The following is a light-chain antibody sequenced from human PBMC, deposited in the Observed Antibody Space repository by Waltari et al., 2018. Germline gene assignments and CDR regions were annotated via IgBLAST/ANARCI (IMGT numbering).Light chain of an antibody. V-gene: IGKV4-1*01. CDR2: WAS. CDR3: QQYSSTPPT. J-gene: IGKJ1*01. Sequence: DIVMTQSPDSLTVSLGERATINCKSSQSVFYSPNNKTYLAWYQQKRGQPPKVLIYWASPRESGVPDRFSSSVSGTDFTLTISSRQAEDVAVSYCQQYSSTPPTFGQGTKVDIK. CDR1: QSVFYSPNNKTY.